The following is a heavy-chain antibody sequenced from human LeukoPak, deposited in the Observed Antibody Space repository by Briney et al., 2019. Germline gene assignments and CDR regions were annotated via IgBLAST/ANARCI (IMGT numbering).Heavy chain of an antibody. V-gene: IGHV3-21*01. CDR3: ARAGWYYYDSSSYMDV. CDR2: ISSSSSNV. Sequence: GGSLRLSCAASGFTFSSYSMNWVRQAPRKGLEWVSSISSSSSNVYYTNSVKGRFTISRDNAKNSLYLQMNSLRAEDTAVYYCARAGWYYYDSSSYMDVWGKGTTVTVSS. CDR1: GFTFSSYS. D-gene: IGHD3-22*01. J-gene: IGHJ6*03.